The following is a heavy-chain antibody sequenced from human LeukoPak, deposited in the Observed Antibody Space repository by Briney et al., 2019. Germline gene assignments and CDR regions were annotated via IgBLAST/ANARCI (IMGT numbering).Heavy chain of an antibody. CDR2: ISSSSSTI. CDR1: GFTFSSYS. V-gene: IGHV3-48*04. J-gene: IGHJ3*02. D-gene: IGHD1-7*01. Sequence: PGGSLRLSCAASGFTFSSYSMNWVRQAPGKGLEWVSYISSSSSTIYYADSVKGRFTISRDNAKNSLYLQMNSLRAEDTAVYYCARETRNNWNYYDAFDIWGQGTMVTVSS. CDR3: ARETRNNWNYYDAFDI.